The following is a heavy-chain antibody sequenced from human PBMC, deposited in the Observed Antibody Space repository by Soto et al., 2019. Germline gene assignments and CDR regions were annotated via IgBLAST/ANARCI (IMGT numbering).Heavy chain of an antibody. CDR3: AKVRGSGSYHLDY. D-gene: IGHD1-26*01. CDR1: GFTFSSYW. CDR2: INSDGSST. J-gene: IGHJ4*02. V-gene: IGHV3-74*01. Sequence: PGGSLRLSCAASGFTFSSYWMHWVRQAPGKGLVWVSRINSDGSSTSYADSVKGRFTISRDNSKNTLYLQMNSLRAEDTAVYYCAKVRGSGSYHLDYWGQGTLVTVSS.